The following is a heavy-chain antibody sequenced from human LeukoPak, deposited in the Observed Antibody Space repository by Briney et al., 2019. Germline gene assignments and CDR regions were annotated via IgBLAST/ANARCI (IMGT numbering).Heavy chain of an antibody. J-gene: IGHJ4*02. CDR3: ARKLMSSRRFEY. D-gene: IGHD2-8*01. CDR1: GFALRSYT. V-gene: IGHV3-30*04. CDR2: IKADGVFT. Sequence: GGSLRLSCAASGFALRSYTVTWVRQAPGKGLEWVAFIKADGVFTNYAEAVKGRFTISRDNSDNTVFLQMESVRPDDTAVYYCARKLMSSRRFEYWGQGTLVTVSS.